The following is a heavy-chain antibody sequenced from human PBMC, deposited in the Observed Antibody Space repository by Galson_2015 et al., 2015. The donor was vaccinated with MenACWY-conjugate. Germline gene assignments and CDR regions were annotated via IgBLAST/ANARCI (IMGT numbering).Heavy chain of an antibody. Sequence: SLRLSCAASGFTFSSYAMHWVRQAPGKGLEWVAVISYDGSNKYYADSVKGRFTISRDNSKNTLYLQMNSLRAEDTAVYYCARDGHIVVVPAATNYYYGMDVWGQGTTVTVSS. V-gene: IGHV3-30*04. CDR1: GFTFSSYA. CDR2: ISYDGSNK. CDR3: ARDGHIVVVPAATNYYYGMDV. J-gene: IGHJ6*02. D-gene: IGHD2-2*01.